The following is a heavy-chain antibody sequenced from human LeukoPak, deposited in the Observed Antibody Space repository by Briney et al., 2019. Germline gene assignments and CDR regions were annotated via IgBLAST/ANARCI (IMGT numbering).Heavy chain of an antibody. CDR3: ATHSGDPDDY. J-gene: IGHJ4*02. D-gene: IGHD7-27*01. V-gene: IGHV4-39*01. CDR1: GGSVISRSYY. CDR2: IYYRGST. Sequence: SETLSLTCTVSGGSVISRSYYWAWIRQPPGKGLEWIGNIYYRGSTYYNPSLKSRVAISIDTSKNQFSLTLSSVPAADTAVYYCATHSGDPDDYWGQGTLVTVSS.